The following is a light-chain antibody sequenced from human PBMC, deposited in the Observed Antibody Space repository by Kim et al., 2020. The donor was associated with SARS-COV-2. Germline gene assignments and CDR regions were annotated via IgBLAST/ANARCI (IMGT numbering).Light chain of an antibody. CDR2: DVS. CDR3: SSFTSSTTVV. CDR1: NSDVGAYNY. Sequence: GQSLTISCTGTNSDVGAYNYVSWYQQHPGKVPKLLIYDVSNRPSGVSDRFSGSKSGNTASLTISGLQAEDEADYYCSSFTSSTTVVFGGGTQLTVL. V-gene: IGLV2-14*03. J-gene: IGLJ2*01.